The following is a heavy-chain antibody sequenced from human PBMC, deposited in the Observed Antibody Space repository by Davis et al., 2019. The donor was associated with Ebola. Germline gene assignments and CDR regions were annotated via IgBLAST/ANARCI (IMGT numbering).Heavy chain of an antibody. V-gene: IGHV1-18*01. D-gene: IGHD6-19*01. Sequence: APVKVSCKASGYTFTSYGISWVRQAPGQGLEWMGWISAYNGNTNYAQKLQGRVTMTTDTSTSTAYMELRSLRSDDTAVYYCARDLGIAVAGTGDYWGQGTLVTVSS. CDR3: ARDLGIAVAGTGDY. CDR1: GYTFTSYG. CDR2: ISAYNGNT. J-gene: IGHJ4*02.